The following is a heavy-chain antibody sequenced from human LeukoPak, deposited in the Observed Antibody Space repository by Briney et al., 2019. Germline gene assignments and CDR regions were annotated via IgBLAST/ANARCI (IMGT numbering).Heavy chain of an antibody. D-gene: IGHD2-15*01. CDR3: TRDLNSGGSC. Sequence: GGSLRLSCAASGFTFSSYAMHWVRQAPGKGLEWVAVISYDGSNKYYADSVKGRFTISRDNSKNTVYLQMNSVRAEDTAVYYCTRDLNSGGSCWGQGTLVTVSS. CDR1: GFTFSSYA. CDR2: ISYDGSNK. J-gene: IGHJ4*02. V-gene: IGHV3-30*14.